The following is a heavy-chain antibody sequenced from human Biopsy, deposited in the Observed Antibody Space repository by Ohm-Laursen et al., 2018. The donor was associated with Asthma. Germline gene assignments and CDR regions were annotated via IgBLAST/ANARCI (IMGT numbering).Heavy chain of an antibody. D-gene: IGHD6-25*01. Sequence: GSLRLSCAASGFSFSDYYMTWMRQAPGKGLEWVSSISSSGSTTYPAESVKGRFTISRDNAQKSLFLHMGSLRAEDTAIYYCARVFESSEWGPFYHFGLDVWGQGTTVAVSS. CDR2: ISSSGSTT. CDR3: ARVFESSEWGPFYHFGLDV. CDR1: GFSFSDYY. J-gene: IGHJ6*02. V-gene: IGHV3-11*01.